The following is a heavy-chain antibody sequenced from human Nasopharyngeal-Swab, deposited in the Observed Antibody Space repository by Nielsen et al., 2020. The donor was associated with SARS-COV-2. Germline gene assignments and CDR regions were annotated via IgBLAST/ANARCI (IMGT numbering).Heavy chain of an antibody. Sequence: GESLKISCTASGFTLSSYWMHWVRQAPGKGLMDVSHIGNSDGSSTRYADSVKGRFTISRDNAKNTLYLQMNSLRAEDTAVYYCARSGYWAFDYWGQGTPVTVSS. CDR3: ARSGYWAFDY. CDR1: GFTLSSYW. CDR2: IGNSDGSST. V-gene: IGHV3-74*01. D-gene: IGHD3-3*01. J-gene: IGHJ4*02.